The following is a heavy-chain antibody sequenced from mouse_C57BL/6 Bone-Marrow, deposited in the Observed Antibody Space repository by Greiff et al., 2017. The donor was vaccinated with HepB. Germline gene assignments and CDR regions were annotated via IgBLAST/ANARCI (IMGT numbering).Heavy chain of an antibody. CDR3: ARAIYDGYYGCAMDY. J-gene: IGHJ4*01. D-gene: IGHD2-3*01. CDR1: GFTFSDFY. Sequence: EVMLVESGGGLVQSGRSLRLSCATSGFTFSDFYMEWVRQAPGKGLEWIAASRNKANDYTTAYSASVKGRFIVSRDTAQSILYLQMNALRAEDTAIYYCARAIYDGYYGCAMDYWGQGTSVTVSS. CDR2: SRNKANDYTT. V-gene: IGHV7-1*01.